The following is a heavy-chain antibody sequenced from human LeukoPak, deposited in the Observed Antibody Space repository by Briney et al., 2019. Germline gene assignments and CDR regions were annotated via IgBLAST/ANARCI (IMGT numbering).Heavy chain of an antibody. Sequence: GSSVKVSCKASGYTFTSYYMHWVRQAPGQGLEWMGIINPSGGSTSYAQKFQGRVTMTRDTSTSTVYMELSSLRSEDTAVYYCASSGEQQLAYFDYWGQGTLVTVSS. D-gene: IGHD6-13*01. V-gene: IGHV1-46*01. J-gene: IGHJ4*02. CDR3: ASSGEQQLAYFDY. CDR2: INPSGGST. CDR1: GYTFTSYY.